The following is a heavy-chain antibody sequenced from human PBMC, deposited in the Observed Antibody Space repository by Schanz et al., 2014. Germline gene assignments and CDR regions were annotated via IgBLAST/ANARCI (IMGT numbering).Heavy chain of an antibody. D-gene: IGHD2-15*01. CDR1: GFTLSSYA. CDR2: ISSSSSYI. V-gene: IGHV3-21*05. J-gene: IGHJ6*02. Sequence: VQLVESGGGVVQPGRSLRLSCAAYGFTLSSYAMHWVRQAPGKGLEWVSYISSSSSYIYYADSVKGRFTISRDNAKNSLYLQMNSLRAEDTAVYYCAKGMGYCSGGTCYDYYYYGLDVWGQGTTVTVSS. CDR3: AKGMGYCSGGTCYDYYYYGLDV.